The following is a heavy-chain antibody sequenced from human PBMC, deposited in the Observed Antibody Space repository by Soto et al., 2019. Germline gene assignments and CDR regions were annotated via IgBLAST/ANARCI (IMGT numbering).Heavy chain of an antibody. Sequence: PGGSLRLSCAASGFTFSSYSMNWVRQAPGKGLEGVSSISSSSSYIYDADSVKGRFTISRDNAQNSLYLQMNSLRAEDTAVYYCAKDWYDNSGSDKFDYWGQGPLVTVSS. CDR1: GFTFSSYS. CDR3: AKDWYDNSGSDKFDY. J-gene: IGHJ4*02. V-gene: IGHV3-21*01. D-gene: IGHD3-22*01. CDR2: ISSSSSYI.